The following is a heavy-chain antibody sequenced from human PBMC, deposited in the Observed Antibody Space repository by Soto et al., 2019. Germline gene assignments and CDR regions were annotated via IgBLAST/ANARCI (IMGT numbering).Heavy chain of an antibody. V-gene: IGHV1-18*01. D-gene: IGHD2-15*01. Sequence: QVQLVQSGAEVKMPGASVKVSSKATGYTFTSYGISWVRQAPGEGLEWMGWISAYNGNTNYAQKLQGRVTMTTDTSTSTAYMELRSLRSDDTAVYYCVVAAQPYYFDYWGQGTLVTVSS. CDR2: ISAYNGNT. J-gene: IGHJ4*02. CDR1: GYTFTSYG. CDR3: VVAAQPYYFDY.